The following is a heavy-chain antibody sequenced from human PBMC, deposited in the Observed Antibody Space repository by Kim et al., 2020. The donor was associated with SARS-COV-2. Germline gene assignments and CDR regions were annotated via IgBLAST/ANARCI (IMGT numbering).Heavy chain of an antibody. CDR3: ARGSRIAAAGVYYFDY. V-gene: IGHV4-34*01. J-gene: IGHJ4*01. Sequence: SETLSLTCAVYGGSFSGYYWSWIRQPPGKGLEWIGEINHSGSTNYNPSLKSRVTISVDTSKNQFSLKLSSVTAADTAVYYCARGSRIAAAGVYYFDYWG. CDR1: GGSFSGYY. D-gene: IGHD6-13*01. CDR2: INHSGST.